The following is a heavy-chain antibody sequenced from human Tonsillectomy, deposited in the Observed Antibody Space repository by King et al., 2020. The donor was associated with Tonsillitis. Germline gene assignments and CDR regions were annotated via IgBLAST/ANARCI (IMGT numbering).Heavy chain of an antibody. Sequence: VQLVESGGGLVQPGGSLRLSCAASGFTFSSYVMSWVRQAPGKGLEWVSTITGSDGRTYYADSVKGRFTISGDNSKNTLYLLMNSLRAEDTAVYYCAKDYYGSGSSFDYWGQGTLVTVSS. CDR1: GFTFSSYV. J-gene: IGHJ4*02. V-gene: IGHV3-23*04. D-gene: IGHD3-10*01. CDR3: AKDYYGSGSSFDY. CDR2: ITGSDGRT.